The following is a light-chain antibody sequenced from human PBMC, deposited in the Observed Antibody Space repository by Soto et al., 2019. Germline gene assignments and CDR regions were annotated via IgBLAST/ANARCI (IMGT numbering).Light chain of an antibody. CDR1: SSNIGSNT. CDR2: NNN. CDR3: AAWDDSLNGPV. J-gene: IGLJ2*01. Sequence: QSVLTQPPSACGTPGQRVTISCSGSSSNIGSNTVNWYQQLPGTAPKLLIYNNNQRPSGVPDRFSGSKSGTSASLAIRGLQSEDEADYYCAAWDDSLNGPVFGGGTKGTVL. V-gene: IGLV1-44*01.